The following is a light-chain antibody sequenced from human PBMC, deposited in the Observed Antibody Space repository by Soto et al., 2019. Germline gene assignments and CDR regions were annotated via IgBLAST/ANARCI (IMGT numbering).Light chain of an antibody. V-gene: IGKV3-20*01. J-gene: IGKJ1*01. CDR1: QSVSSSY. Sequence: EILFTQSPGTLSLSPGERATLSCRARQSVSSSYLAWYQQKPGQAPRLLIYGASSRANGIPDRFGGSGSGTDFTLTISRLEPEDFASYYCQQYGSSHPFTFGQGTKVDIK. CDR3: QQYGSSHPFT. CDR2: GAS.